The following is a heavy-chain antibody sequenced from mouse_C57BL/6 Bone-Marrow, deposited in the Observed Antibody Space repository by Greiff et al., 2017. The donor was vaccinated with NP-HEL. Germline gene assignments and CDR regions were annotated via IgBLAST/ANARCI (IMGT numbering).Heavy chain of an antibody. CDR2: IYPRSGNT. J-gene: IGHJ3*01. V-gene: IGHV1-81*01. D-gene: IGHD4-1*01. CDR3: AQTGAWFAY. CDR1: GYTFTSYG. Sequence: VQLVESGAELARPGASVKLSCKASGYTFTSYGISWVKQRTGQGLEWIGEIYPRSGNTYYNEKFKGKATLTADKSSSTAYMELRSLTSEDSAVYFCAQTGAWFAYWGQGTLVTVSA.